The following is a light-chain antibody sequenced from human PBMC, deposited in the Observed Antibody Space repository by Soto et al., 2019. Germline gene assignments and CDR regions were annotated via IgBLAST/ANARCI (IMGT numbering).Light chain of an antibody. CDR2: SSN. CDR3: AAWDGSLNGVV. J-gene: IGLJ2*01. CDR1: SSNIGSHT. Sequence: QSVLTQPPSASGTPGQRVTIPCSGSSSNIGSHTVNWYQQLPGTAPKLLVYSSNQRPSGVPDRFSGSKSGTSASLAISGLQSEDGADYYCAAWDGSLNGVVFGGGTKLAVL. V-gene: IGLV1-44*01.